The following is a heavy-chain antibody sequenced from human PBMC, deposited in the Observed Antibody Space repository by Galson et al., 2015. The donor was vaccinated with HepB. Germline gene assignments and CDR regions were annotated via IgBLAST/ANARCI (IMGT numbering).Heavy chain of an antibody. D-gene: IGHD1-26*01. V-gene: IGHV1-46*03. J-gene: IGHJ6*02. CDR2: INPSGGST. CDR3: ASGSLDSGSSNYYYYYGMDV. CDR1: GYTFTSYY. Sequence: SVKVSCKASGYTFTSYYMHWVRQAPGQGLEWMGIINPSGGSTSYAQKFQGRVTMTRDTSTSTVYMELSSLRSEDTAVYYCASGSLDSGSSNYYYYYGMDVWGQGTTVTVSS.